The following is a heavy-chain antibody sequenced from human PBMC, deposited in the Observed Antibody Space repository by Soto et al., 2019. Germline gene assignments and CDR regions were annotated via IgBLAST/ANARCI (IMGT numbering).Heavy chain of an antibody. Sequence: SETLSLTCTVSGDSISSGAYYWSWIRQHPGKGLEWIGYISYSGRTYYNPSLKSRLTISLDTSENQFSLKLTSVTAADTAMYYCARSDDYFDYWGQGTLVTVSS. V-gene: IGHV4-31*03. J-gene: IGHJ4*02. CDR2: ISYSGRT. CDR3: ARSDDYFDY. CDR1: GDSISSGAYY.